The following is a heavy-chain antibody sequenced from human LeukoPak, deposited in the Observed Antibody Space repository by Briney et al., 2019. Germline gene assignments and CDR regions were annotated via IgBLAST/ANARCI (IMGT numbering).Heavy chain of an antibody. CDR2: IYYSVST. CDR3: ARRLYYGSGTYDY. D-gene: IGHD3-10*01. V-gene: IGHV4-39*01. Sequence: SETLSLTCTVSVGSISSSSYYWGWIRQPPGKGLEWIGTIYYSVSTYYNPSLKSRVTIFVDTSKNQFSLKLSSLTAADTAVYYCARRLYYGSGTYDYWGQGTLVAVST. CDR1: VGSISSSSYY. J-gene: IGHJ4*02.